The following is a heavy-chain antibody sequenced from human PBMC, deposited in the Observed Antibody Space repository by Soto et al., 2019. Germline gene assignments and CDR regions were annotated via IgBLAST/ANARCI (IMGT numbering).Heavy chain of an antibody. D-gene: IGHD3-9*01. CDR2: ISSSSSTI. CDR1: EFTFSSYS. J-gene: IGHJ3*02. Sequence: PGGSLRLSCAASEFTFSSYSMNWVRQAPGKGLEWVSYISSSSSTIYYADSVKGRFTISRDNAKNSLYLQMNSLRAEDTAVYYCARGHYDILTGYYNWDAFDIWGQGTMVTVSS. V-gene: IGHV3-48*01. CDR3: ARGHYDILTGYYNWDAFDI.